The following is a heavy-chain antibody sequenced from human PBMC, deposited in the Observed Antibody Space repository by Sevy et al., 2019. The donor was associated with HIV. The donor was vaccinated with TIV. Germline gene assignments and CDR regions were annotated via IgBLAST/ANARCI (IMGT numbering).Heavy chain of an antibody. CDR1: GFTFSDHY. V-gene: IGHV3-72*01. D-gene: IGHD6-13*01. Sequence: GGSLRLSCAASGFTFSDHYMEWVRQAPGKGLEWVDRTRNKADGYTTEYAASVKGRFTISRDDSENSLYLQMNSLKTEGTAVYYCSTHAGIAAAGRVFDYWGQGALVTVSS. CDR3: STHAGIAAAGRVFDY. CDR2: TRNKADGYTT. J-gene: IGHJ4*02.